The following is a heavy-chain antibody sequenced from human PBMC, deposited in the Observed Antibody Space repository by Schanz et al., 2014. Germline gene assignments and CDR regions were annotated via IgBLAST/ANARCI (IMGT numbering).Heavy chain of an antibody. CDR1: GFNFYTSA. D-gene: IGHD2-8*01. Sequence: EVRLVESGGGLVQPGGSLRLSCVASGFNFYTSAMTWVRQAPGKGLEWVSVISARGEVSKYSDSVKGRFIVSRDNSRATLIRQMDNLRAADTAFYYCAKWEDIVPEPEPMRGWFDSWGQGILVTVSS. CDR2: ISARGEVS. CDR3: AKWEDIVPEPEPMRGWFDS. J-gene: IGHJ5*01. V-gene: IGHV3-23*04.